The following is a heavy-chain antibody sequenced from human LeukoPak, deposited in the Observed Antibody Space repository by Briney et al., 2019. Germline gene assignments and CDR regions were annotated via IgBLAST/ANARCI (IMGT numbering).Heavy chain of an antibody. CDR3: ARHYDILTGYYNPRFDY. D-gene: IGHD3-9*01. V-gene: IGHV1-69*06. J-gene: IGHJ4*02. CDR2: IIPIFGTA. Sequence: SVKVSCKASGGTFSNYAISWVRQAPGQGLEWMGGIIPIFGTANYAQKFRGRVTITADKSTRTAYMELSSLRSEDTAVYYCARHYDILTGYYNPRFDYWGQGTLVTVSS. CDR1: GGTFSNYA.